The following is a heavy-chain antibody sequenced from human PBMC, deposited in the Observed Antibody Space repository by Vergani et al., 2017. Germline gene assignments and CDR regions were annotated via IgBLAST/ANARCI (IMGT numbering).Heavy chain of an antibody. CDR1: GGSISSYY. V-gene: IGHV4-59*01. Sequence: QVQLPESGPGLVKPSETLSLTCTVSGGSISSYYWSWIRQPPGKGLEWIGYIYYSGSTNYNPSLKSRVTISVDTSKNQFSLKLSSVTAADAAVYYCARDDYGGGRFDPWGQGTLVTVSS. CDR3: ARDDYGGGRFDP. J-gene: IGHJ5*02. CDR2: IYYSGST. D-gene: IGHD4-23*01.